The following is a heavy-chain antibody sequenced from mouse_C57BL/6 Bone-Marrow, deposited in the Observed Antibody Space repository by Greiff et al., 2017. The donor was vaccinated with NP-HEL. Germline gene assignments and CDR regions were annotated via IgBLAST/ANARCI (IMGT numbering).Heavy chain of an antibody. V-gene: IGHV5-9-1*02. CDR2: ISSGGDYI. Sequence: EVMLVESGEGLVKPGGSLKLSCAASGFTFSSYAMSWVRQTPEKRLEWVAYISSGGDYIYSADTVKGRFTISRDNARKTLYLQMSSLKSEDTAMYYCTREGVITAVVDWFAYWGQGTLVTVSA. D-gene: IGHD1-1*01. CDR1: GFTFSSYA. J-gene: IGHJ3*01. CDR3: TREGVITAVVDWFAY.